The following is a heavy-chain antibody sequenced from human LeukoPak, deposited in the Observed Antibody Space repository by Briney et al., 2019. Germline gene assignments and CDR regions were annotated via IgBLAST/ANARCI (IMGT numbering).Heavy chain of an antibody. Sequence: GASVKVSCKVSGYTLTDLSMHWVRQAPGQGLEWMGWINPNSGGTNYAQKFQGRVTMTRDTSITTAYMELSRLRSDDTAVYYCARDNREVRGGDCFDVWGKGTTVTVSS. V-gene: IGHV1-2*02. CDR2: INPNSGGT. CDR3: ARDNREVRGGDCFDV. D-gene: IGHD2-21*02. J-gene: IGHJ6*03. CDR1: GYTLTDLS.